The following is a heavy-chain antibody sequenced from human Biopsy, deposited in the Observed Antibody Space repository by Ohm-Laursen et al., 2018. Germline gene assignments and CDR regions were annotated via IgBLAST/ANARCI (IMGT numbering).Heavy chain of an antibody. Sequence: SETLSLTCSVSGGSIISYYWTWIRQPPGKGLEWIGHVYNGGITYYNPSLKSRVTISKDTSKNQFSLQVNSVTAADTAVYYCARTPRGSFWSGSYKRGLWFDPWGQGTLVIVSS. D-gene: IGHD3-3*01. CDR1: GGSIISYY. J-gene: IGHJ5*02. V-gene: IGHV4-59*01. CDR3: ARTPRGSFWSGSYKRGLWFDP. CDR2: VYNGGIT.